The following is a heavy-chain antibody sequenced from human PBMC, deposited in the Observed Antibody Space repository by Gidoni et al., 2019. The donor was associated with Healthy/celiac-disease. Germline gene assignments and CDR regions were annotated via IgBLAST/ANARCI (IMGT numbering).Heavy chain of an antibody. CDR3: ARDPVSPDYFDY. CDR1: GFPFSSYS. CDR2: ISSSSSYI. V-gene: IGHV3-21*01. J-gene: IGHJ4*02. D-gene: IGHD2-8*01. Sequence: EVQLVESGGGLVKPGGSLRLACAGSGFPFSSYSLNWVRQAPGKRLEWVSSISSSSSYIYYADSVKGRFTISRDNAKNSLYLQMNSLRAEDTAVYYCARDPVSPDYFDYWGQGTLVTVSS.